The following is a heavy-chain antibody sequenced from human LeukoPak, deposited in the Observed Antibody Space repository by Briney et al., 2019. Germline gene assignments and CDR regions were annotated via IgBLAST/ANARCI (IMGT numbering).Heavy chain of an antibody. CDR2: ISWDGGST. J-gene: IGHJ4*02. D-gene: IGHD6-13*01. CDR1: GFTFDDYA. CDR3: AKDEYSSSWQNGGFDY. V-gene: IGHV3-43D*03. Sequence: PGGSLRLSCAASGFTFDDYAMHWVRQAPGKGLEWVSLISWDGGSTYYADSVKGRFTISRDNSKNSLYLQINSLRAEDTALYYCAKDEYSSSWQNGGFDYWGQGTLVTVSS.